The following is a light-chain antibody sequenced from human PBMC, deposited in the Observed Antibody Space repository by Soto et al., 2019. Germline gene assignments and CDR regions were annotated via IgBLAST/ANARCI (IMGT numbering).Light chain of an antibody. Sequence: DIVMTQSPDFLAVSLGERATINCKSSQSVFYNSNNKNYLAWYQQKPGQPPKLLIYWASTRESGVPDRFSGRGSGTDFSLTVSSLEAEDVAVYYCQQHYTTPRTFGQGTKVDIK. V-gene: IGKV4-1*01. CDR3: QQHYTTPRT. J-gene: IGKJ1*01. CDR2: WAS. CDR1: QSVFYNSNNKNY.